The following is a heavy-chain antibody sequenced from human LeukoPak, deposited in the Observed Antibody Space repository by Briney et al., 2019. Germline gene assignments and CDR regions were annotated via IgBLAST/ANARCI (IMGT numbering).Heavy chain of an antibody. CDR3: AKDRSGYGDAFDI. V-gene: IGHV3-30*18. D-gene: IGHD3-3*01. CDR1: GFTFSSYG. Sequence: GRSLRLSCAASGFTFSSYGMHWVRQAPGKGLEWVAVISYDGSNKYYADSVRGRFTISRDNSKNTLYLQMNSLRAEDTAVYYCAKDRSGYGDAFDIWGQGTMVTVSS. J-gene: IGHJ3*02. CDR2: ISYDGSNK.